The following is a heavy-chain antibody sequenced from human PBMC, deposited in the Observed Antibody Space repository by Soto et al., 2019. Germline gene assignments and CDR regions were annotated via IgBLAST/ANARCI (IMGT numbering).Heavy chain of an antibody. CDR2: IRSKAYGGTA. V-gene: IGHV3-49*03. D-gene: IGHD1-26*01. J-gene: IGHJ5*02. CDR3: AKDGSQTISGSYLSS. Sequence: GGSLRLSCTVSGFTLGDYSTSWFRQAPGKGLEWVGFIRSKAYGGTAEYAASVKGRFTISRDNSKNTLYLQMNSLRAEDTAVYYCAKDGSQTISGSYLSSWGQGSLVTVSS. CDR1: GFTLGDYS.